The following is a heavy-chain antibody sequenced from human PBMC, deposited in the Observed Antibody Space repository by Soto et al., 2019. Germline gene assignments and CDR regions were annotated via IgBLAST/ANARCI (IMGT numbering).Heavy chain of an antibody. CDR1: GFTFSSYA. J-gene: IGHJ4*02. V-gene: IGHV3-23*01. CDR3: AFKKKQSPPEKKAINY. CDR2: ISGSGGST. D-gene: IGHD5-12*01. Sequence: GGSLRLSCAASGFTFSSYAMSWVRQAPGKGLEWVSAISGSGGSTYYADSVKGRFTISRDNSKNTLYLQMNSLRAEDTAVYYCAFKKKQSPPEKKAINYWGQEPRVPVSS.